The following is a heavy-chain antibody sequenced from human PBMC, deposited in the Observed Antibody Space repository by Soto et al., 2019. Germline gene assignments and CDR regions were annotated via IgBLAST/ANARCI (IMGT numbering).Heavy chain of an antibody. CDR2: IIPIFGTA. D-gene: IGHD2-21*02. Sequence: QVQLVQSGAEVKKPGSSVKVSCKASGGTFSSYAISWVRQAPGQGLEWMGGIIPIFGTANYAQKFQGRVTITADEATRAAYMDLSSLRSEDTAVYYCASGGMKVTRVGWFDPWGQGTLVTVSS. J-gene: IGHJ5*02. CDR3: ASGGMKVTRVGWFDP. V-gene: IGHV1-69*12. CDR1: GGTFSSYA.